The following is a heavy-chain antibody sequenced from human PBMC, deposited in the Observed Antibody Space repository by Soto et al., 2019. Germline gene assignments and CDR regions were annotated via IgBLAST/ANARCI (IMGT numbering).Heavy chain of an antibody. J-gene: IGHJ4*02. CDR2: INAGNGNT. Sequence: ASVKVSCKASGYTFTNYAMHWVRQAPGQRPEWMGWINAGNGNTKYSQKFQGRVTITRDTSASTAYMELSSLRSEDTAVYYCARDARLLGNYGDGALDYWGQGTLVTVSS. V-gene: IGHV1-3*01. CDR3: ARDARLLGNYGDGALDY. CDR1: GYTFTNYA. D-gene: IGHD4-17*01.